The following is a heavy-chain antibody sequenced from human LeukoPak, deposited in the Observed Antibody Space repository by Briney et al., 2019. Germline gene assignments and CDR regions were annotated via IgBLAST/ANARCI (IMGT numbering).Heavy chain of an antibody. D-gene: IGHD4-17*01. CDR1: GGSISSYY. CDR3: ARVSFTYGPLDS. CDR2: IFYSGST. V-gene: IGHV4-59*12. J-gene: IGHJ4*02. Sequence: SETLSLTCTVSGGSISSYYWSWMRQPPGKGLEWIGYIFYSGSTNYNPSLQSRLIISADTSMTQFSLRLRSVTAADTAVYYCARVSFTYGPLDSWGPGILVTVSS.